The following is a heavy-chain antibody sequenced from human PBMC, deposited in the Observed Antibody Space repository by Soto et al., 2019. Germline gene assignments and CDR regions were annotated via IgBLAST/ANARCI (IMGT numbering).Heavy chain of an antibody. CDR1: GYSFAGYW. D-gene: IGHD3-22*01. CDR3: ARQIYDSDTGPNFQYYFDS. J-gene: IGHJ4*02. V-gene: IGHV5-10-1*01. CDR2: IDPSDSQT. Sequence: GESLKISCKGSGYSFAGYWITWVRQKPGKGLEWMGRIDPSDSQTYYSPSFRGHVTSSVTKSITTVFLQWSSLRASDTAMYYCARQIYDSDTGPNFQYYFDSWGQGTPVTVSS.